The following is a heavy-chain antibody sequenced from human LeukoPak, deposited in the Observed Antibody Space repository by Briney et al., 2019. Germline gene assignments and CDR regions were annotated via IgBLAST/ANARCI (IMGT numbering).Heavy chain of an antibody. D-gene: IGHD6-19*01. Sequence: SETLSLTCTVSGGSISSSSYYWGWIRQPPGKGLEWIGSIYYSGSTYYNPSLKSRVTISVDTSKNQFSLKLRSVTAADTAVYYCASEGQWLGWGQGTLVTVSS. V-gene: IGHV4-39*01. J-gene: IGHJ4*02. CDR2: IYYSGST. CDR1: GGSISSSSYY. CDR3: ASEGQWLG.